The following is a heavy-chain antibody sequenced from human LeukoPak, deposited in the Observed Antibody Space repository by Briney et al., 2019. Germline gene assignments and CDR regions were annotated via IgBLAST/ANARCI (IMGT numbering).Heavy chain of an antibody. J-gene: IGHJ5*02. V-gene: IGHV1-2*02. Sequence: EASVKVSCKASGYTFTGYYMHWVRQAPGQGLEWMGWINPNSGGTNYAQKFQGRVTMTRDTSISTAYMELSSLRSEDTAVYYCARDYSSSWHNWFDPWGQGTLVTVSS. CDR3: ARDYSSSWHNWFDP. D-gene: IGHD6-13*01. CDR1: GYTFTGYY. CDR2: INPNSGGT.